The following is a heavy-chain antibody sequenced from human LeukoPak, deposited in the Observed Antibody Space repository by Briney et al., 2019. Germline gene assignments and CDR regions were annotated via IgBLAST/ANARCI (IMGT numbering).Heavy chain of an antibody. CDR1: GFTFSSYG. CDR3: AKVVSGYHFDY. D-gene: IGHD5-12*01. V-gene: IGHV3-23*01. J-gene: IGHJ4*02. Sequence: GGSLRLSCAASGFTFSSYGRSWVRRAPGKGPEWVSGISGSGGNTYCADSVKGWFTISRDNSQNTLYLQMNTLRAEDTAVYHCAKVVSGYHFDYWGQGTLVTVSS. CDR2: ISGSGGNT.